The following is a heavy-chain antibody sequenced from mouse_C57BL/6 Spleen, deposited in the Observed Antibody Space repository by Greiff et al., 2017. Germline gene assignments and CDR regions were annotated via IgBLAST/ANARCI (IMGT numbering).Heavy chain of an antibody. CDR2: IDPETGGT. J-gene: IGHJ1*03. CDR1: GYTFTDYE. D-gene: IGHD2-3*01. V-gene: IGHV1-15*01. Sequence: QVQLQQSGAELVRPGASVTLSCKASGYTFTDYEMHWVKQTPVHGLEWIGAIDPETGGTAYNQKFKGKAILTADKSSSTAYMELRSLTSEDSAVYYCTRTDGSYWYFDVWGTGTTVTVSS. CDR3: TRTDGSYWYFDV.